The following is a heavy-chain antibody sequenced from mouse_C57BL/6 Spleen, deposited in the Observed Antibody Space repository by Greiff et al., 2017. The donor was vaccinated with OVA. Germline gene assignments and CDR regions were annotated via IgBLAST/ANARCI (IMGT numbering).Heavy chain of an antibody. Sequence: EVKLMESGGGLVKPGGSLKLSCAASGFTFSSYTMSWVRQTPETRLEWVATISGGGGNTYYPDSVKGRFTISRDNAKNTLYLQMSSLRSEDTALYYCARHPYYYGSSYNYFDYWGQGTTLTVSS. CDR3: ARHPYYYGSSYNYFDY. J-gene: IGHJ2*01. D-gene: IGHD1-1*01. CDR1: GFTFSSYT. CDR2: ISGGGGNT. V-gene: IGHV5-9*01.